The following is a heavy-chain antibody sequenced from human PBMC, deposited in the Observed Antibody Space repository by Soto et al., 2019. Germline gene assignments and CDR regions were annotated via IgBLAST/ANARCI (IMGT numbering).Heavy chain of an antibody. J-gene: IGHJ4*02. CDR3: ARVGTPSSIAVAGRFDY. Sequence: SETLSLTCAVSVYSISSGYYWGCIRQPPGKGLEWIGSIYHSGSTYYNPSLKSRVTISVDTSKNQFSLKLSSVTAADTAVYYCARVGTPSSIAVAGRFDYWGQGTLVTVSS. CDR1: VYSISSGYY. V-gene: IGHV4-38-2*01. D-gene: IGHD6-19*01. CDR2: IYHSGST.